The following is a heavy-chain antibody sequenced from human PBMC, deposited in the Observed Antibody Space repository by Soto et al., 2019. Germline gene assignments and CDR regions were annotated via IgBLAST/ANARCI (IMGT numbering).Heavy chain of an antibody. CDR3: TKDGNDYSDCYYYVMDV. J-gene: IGHJ6*02. D-gene: IGHD4-4*01. Sequence: GGSLRLSCAASGFTFASYGIHWVRQAPGKGLEWVAVISYDGSNIYYADSVKGRFTISRDESKKTVYLQMNSLRPEDTALYYCTKDGNDYSDCYYYVMDVWGQGTTVTVSS. CDR2: ISYDGSNI. V-gene: IGHV3-30*18. CDR1: GFTFASYG.